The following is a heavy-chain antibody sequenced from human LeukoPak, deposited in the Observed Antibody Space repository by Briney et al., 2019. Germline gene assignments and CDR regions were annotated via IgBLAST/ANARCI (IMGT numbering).Heavy chain of an antibody. Sequence: GGSLRLSCVASGFRISGHAMSWVRQAPAKGLEWVSITLAGFVEIHYADSVRGRFTISRDNSKNTLYLQMNSLRTEDTAIYYCAVDLSGSEDYWGQGTLVTVSS. J-gene: IGHJ4*02. D-gene: IGHD3-10*01. CDR2: TLAGFVEI. CDR1: GFRISGHA. V-gene: IGHV3-23*01. CDR3: AVDLSGSEDY.